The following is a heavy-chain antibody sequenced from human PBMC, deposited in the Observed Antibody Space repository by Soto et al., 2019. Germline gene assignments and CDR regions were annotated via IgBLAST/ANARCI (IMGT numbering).Heavy chain of an antibody. V-gene: IGHV1-18*01. J-gene: IGHJ4*02. D-gene: IGHD1-1*01. Sequence: QVHLVQSGAEVKKPGASVKVSCKGSGYAFTTYGITWVRQAPGQGLEWMGWMSAHNGNTNYAQKLQGRVTVTRDTSTSTASMELRSLRSDDTAVYYCARGRYGDYWGQGALVTVSS. CDR1: GYAFTTYG. CDR2: MSAHNGNT. CDR3: ARGRYGDY.